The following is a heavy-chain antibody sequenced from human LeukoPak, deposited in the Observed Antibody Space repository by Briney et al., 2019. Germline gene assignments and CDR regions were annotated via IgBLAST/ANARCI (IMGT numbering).Heavy chain of an antibody. Sequence: GASVKVSCKASGYTFTGYYMHWVRQAPGQGLEWMGWINPNSGGTNYAQKFQGWVTMTRDTSISTAYMELSRLRSDDTAVYYCARATSGELRVIYFDYWGQGTLVTVSS. CDR1: GYTFTGYY. D-gene: IGHD1-26*01. CDR2: INPNSGGT. J-gene: IGHJ4*02. V-gene: IGHV1-2*04. CDR3: ARATSGELRVIYFDY.